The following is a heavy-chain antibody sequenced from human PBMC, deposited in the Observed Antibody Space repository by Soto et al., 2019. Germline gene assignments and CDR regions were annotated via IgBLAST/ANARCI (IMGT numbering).Heavy chain of an antibody. CDR1: GFTFGDYA. J-gene: IGHJ6*02. D-gene: IGHD2-2*01. Sequence: GGSLRLSFTASGFTFGDYAMSWFRQAPGKGLEWVGFIRSKAYGGTTEYAASVKGRFTIPRDDSKSIAYLQMNSLKTEDTAVYDCGRDGTPPAVYYCYHGRDVWGQGPTVTVSS. CDR3: GRDGTPPAVYYCYHGRDV. CDR2: IRSKAYGGTT. V-gene: IGHV3-49*03.